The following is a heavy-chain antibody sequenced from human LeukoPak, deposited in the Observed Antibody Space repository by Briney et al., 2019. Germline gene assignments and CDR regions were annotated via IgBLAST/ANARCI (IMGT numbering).Heavy chain of an antibody. CDR1: GASITTYY. CDR2: IFYTGST. V-gene: IGHV4-59*01. D-gene: IGHD5-12*01. CDR3: ARDSGQWLSYSHGMDV. J-gene: IGHJ6*02. Sequence: PSETLSLTCGVSGASITTYYWSWIRQPPGKGLEWIGYIFYTGSTNYNPSLKSRVTISVDTSKNQFSLKLNSVTAADTAVYYCARDSGQWLSYSHGMDVWGQGTTVTVSS.